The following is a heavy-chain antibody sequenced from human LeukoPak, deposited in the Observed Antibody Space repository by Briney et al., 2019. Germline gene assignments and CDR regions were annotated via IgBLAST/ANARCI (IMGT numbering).Heavy chain of an antibody. CDR2: MNEDGSGT. D-gene: IGHD7-27*01. Sequence: SGGSLRRSCAVSGFSIRSSWMSWVRQTPGKGLEWVADMNEDGSGTYYVDSVKGRFTVSRDNAKNSLYLQMSSLRAEDTAVYYCARDPAWGAIDYWGQGTLVTVSS. J-gene: IGHJ4*02. CDR3: ARDPAWGAIDY. V-gene: IGHV3-7*01. CDR1: GFSIRSSW.